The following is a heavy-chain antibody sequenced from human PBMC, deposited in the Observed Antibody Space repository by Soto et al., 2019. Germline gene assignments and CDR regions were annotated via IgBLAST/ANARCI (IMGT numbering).Heavy chain of an antibody. CDR3: AREGGCSSTSCSRINFDY. V-gene: IGHV3-30-3*01. CDR2: ISYDGSNK. CDR1: GFTFSSYA. Sequence: GGSLRLSCAASGFTFSSYAMHWVRQAPGKGLEWVAVISYDGSNKYYADSVKGRFTISRDNSKNKLYLQMNSLRAEDTAVYYCAREGGCSSTSCSRINFDYWGQGTLVTVSS. D-gene: IGHD2-2*01. J-gene: IGHJ4*02.